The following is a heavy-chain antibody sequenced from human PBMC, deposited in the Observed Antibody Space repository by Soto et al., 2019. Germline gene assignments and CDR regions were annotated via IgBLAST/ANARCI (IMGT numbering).Heavy chain of an antibody. V-gene: IGHV3-23*01. J-gene: IGHJ5*02. CDR2: ISGSGGST. D-gene: IGHD2-15*01. Sequence: GVSMRLACPSSKWTCGGSSRRLVHKKQGKGVESVSVISGSGGSTFYADSVKGRFTVSRDNFKNTLYLQMSSLRVEDTAIYFCAKEGAGEVVDVTRIATLFDPCGLGPLVT. CDR1: KWTCGGSS. CDR3: AKEGAGEVVDVTRIATLFDP.